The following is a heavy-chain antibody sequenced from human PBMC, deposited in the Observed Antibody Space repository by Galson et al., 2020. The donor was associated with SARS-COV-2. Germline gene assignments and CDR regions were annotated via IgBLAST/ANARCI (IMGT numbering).Heavy chain of an antibody. Sequence: SLKISCAASGFTFDDYAMHWVRQAPGKGLEWVSGISWNSGSIGYADSVKGRFTISRDNAKNSLYLQMNSLRAEDTALYYCANLAAGSRVDYWGQGTLVTVSS. D-gene: IGHD6-13*01. CDR2: ISWNSGSI. CDR3: ANLAAGSRVDY. J-gene: IGHJ4*02. V-gene: IGHV3-9*01. CDR1: GFTFDDYA.